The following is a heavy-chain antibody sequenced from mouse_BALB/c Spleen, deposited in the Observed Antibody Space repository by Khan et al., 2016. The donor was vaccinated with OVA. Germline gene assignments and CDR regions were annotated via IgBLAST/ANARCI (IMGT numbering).Heavy chain of an antibody. V-gene: IGHV9-2-1*01. CDR2: INTETGEP. CDR1: GYTFTDYS. Sequence: QIQLVQSGPELKKPGETVKISCKASGYTFTDYSMHWVKQAPGKGLKWMGWINTETGEPTYADDFKGRFAFYLETSASTAYLQINNLKNEDTATCFCARVRYDYFDYWGQGTTLTVSS. J-gene: IGHJ2*01. D-gene: IGHD2-14*01. CDR3: ARVRYDYFDY.